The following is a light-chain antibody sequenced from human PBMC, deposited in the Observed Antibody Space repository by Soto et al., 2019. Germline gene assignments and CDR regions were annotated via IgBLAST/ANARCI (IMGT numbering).Light chain of an antibody. Sequence: DIHMTLSASSVSASVGNRVTITCRASQSIRNYLNWYQQKPGKAPKLLIYEVSTLESGVPSRFSGGGSGTDFTLTISSLQTEDLATYYCQQGSGAPVTFGQGTRLEIK. J-gene: IGKJ5*01. CDR3: QQGSGAPVT. CDR1: QSIRNY. CDR2: EVS. V-gene: IGKV1-39*01.